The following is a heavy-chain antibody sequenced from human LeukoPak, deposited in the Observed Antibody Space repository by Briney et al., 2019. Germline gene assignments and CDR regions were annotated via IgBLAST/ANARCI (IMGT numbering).Heavy chain of an antibody. CDR2: INPNSGGT. D-gene: IGHD5-24*01. Sequence: ASVKVSCKASGYTFTRYYMHWVRQAPGQGLEWMGWINPNSGGTNYAQKFQGRVTMTRDTSISTAYMELSRLRSDDTAVYYCAREGRDGYNWIDYWGQGTLVTVSS. J-gene: IGHJ4*02. V-gene: IGHV1-2*02. CDR1: GYTFTRYY. CDR3: AREGRDGYNWIDY.